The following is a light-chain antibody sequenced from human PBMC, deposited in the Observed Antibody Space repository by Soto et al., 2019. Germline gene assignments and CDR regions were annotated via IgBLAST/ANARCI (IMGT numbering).Light chain of an antibody. CDR2: AAS. CDR1: QSVSSN. J-gene: IGKJ1*01. V-gene: IGKV3-15*01. CDR3: QQYNNWLGT. Sequence: EIVMTQSPATLSVSPGEIATLSFRASQSVSSNLAWFQQKPGQAPRLLIFAASTRATGIPGRFSGSGSGTEFTLTISSLQSDDFALYYCQQYNNWLGTFGQGTKVDIK.